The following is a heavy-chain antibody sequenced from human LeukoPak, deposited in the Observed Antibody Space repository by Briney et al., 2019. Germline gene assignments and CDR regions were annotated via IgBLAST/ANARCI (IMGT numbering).Heavy chain of an antibody. V-gene: IGHV1-69*04. J-gene: IGHJ6*02. Sequence: SVKVSCKASGGTFSSYAISWVRHAPGQGLEWMGRIIPIFGIANYAQKFQGRVTITADKSTSTAYMELSSLRSEDTAVYYCARDRSGDYVYDGMDVWGQGTTVTVSS. CDR2: IIPIFGIA. CDR3: ARDRSGDYVYDGMDV. CDR1: GGTFSSYA. D-gene: IGHD3-3*01.